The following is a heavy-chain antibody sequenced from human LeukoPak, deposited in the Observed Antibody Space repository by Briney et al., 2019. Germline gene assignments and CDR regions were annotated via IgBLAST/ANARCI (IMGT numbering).Heavy chain of an antibody. V-gene: IGHV1-2*02. CDR3: VRVPRNTMVQGVIFSEYFQH. J-gene: IGHJ1*01. CDR2: INPNSGGT. Sequence: ASVKVSCKASGYTFTGYYMHWVRQAPGQGLEWMGWINPNSGGTNYAQKFQGRVTMTRDTSISTAYMELSRLRSDDTAVYYCVRVPRNTMVQGVIFSEYFQHWGQGTLVTVSS. D-gene: IGHD3-10*01. CDR1: GYTFTGYY.